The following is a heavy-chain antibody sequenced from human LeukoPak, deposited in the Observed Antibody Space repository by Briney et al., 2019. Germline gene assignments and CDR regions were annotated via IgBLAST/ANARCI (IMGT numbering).Heavy chain of an antibody. CDR3: ASITMVRGVRFDAFDS. V-gene: IGHV5-51*01. CDR1: GYSFTSYW. Sequence: GESLKISCKGSGYSFTSYWVGWVRQMPGKGLEWMGIIYPGDSDTRYSPSFQGQVTISADKSISTAYLQWSSPKASDTAMYYCASITMVRGVRFDAFDSWGQGTMVTVSS. J-gene: IGHJ3*02. CDR2: IYPGDSDT. D-gene: IGHD3-10*01.